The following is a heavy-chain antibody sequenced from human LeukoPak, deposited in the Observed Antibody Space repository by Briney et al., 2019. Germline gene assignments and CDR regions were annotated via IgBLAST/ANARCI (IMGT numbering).Heavy chain of an antibody. J-gene: IGHJ3*01. CDR3: VRGDSRSDAFDF. CDR2: ISGSGGST. Sequence: GGSLRLSCAASGFTFSSYAMSWVRQAPGKGLEWVSAISGSGGSTYYADSVKGRFTISRDNSKNTLYLQMNSLRAEDTAVYYCVRGDSRSDAFDFWGQGTTVTVSS. CDR1: GFTFSSYA. D-gene: IGHD3-22*01. V-gene: IGHV3-23*01.